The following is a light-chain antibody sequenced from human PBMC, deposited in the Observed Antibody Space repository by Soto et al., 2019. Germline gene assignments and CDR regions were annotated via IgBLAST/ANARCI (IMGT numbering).Light chain of an antibody. J-gene: IGKJ1*01. V-gene: IGKV1-39*01. CDR1: QSISSY. CDR3: QQSYSTPRT. Sequence: DIQMTQSPSSLSASVGDRVTITCRASQSISSYLNWYQQKPGKAPKLLIYAASSLQSGVQSRFIGSGSGTDFTLTISSLQPEDFATYYCQQSYSTPRTFGQGTKVEIK. CDR2: AAS.